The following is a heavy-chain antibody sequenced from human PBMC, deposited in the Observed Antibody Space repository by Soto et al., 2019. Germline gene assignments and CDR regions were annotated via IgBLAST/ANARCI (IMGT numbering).Heavy chain of an antibody. CDR3: AKVSMIVVVMDAFDI. Sequence: GGSLRLSCAAAGFTFSSFAMNRVRQAPGKGLEWVSGISGSGGTTYYADSVKGRFTISRDNSKNTLYLEMSSLRAEDTAVYYCAKVSMIVVVMDAFDIWGQGTMVTVSS. CDR2: ISGSGGTT. CDR1: GFTFSSFA. V-gene: IGHV3-23*01. J-gene: IGHJ3*02. D-gene: IGHD3-22*01.